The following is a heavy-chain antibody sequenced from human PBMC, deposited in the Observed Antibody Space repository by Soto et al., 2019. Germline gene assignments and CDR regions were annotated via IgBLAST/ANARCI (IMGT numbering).Heavy chain of an antibody. V-gene: IGHV1-18*01. CDR3: ARMPVYYDFWSGYPTSNADTWFDP. CDR1: GYTFTSYG. Sequence: ASVKVSCKASGYTFTSYGISWVRQAPGQGLEWMGWISAYNGNTNYAQKLQGRVTMTTDTSTSTAYMELRSLRSDDTAVYYCARMPVYYDFWSGYPTSNADTWFDPWGQGTLVTVSS. D-gene: IGHD3-3*01. CDR2: ISAYNGNT. J-gene: IGHJ5*02.